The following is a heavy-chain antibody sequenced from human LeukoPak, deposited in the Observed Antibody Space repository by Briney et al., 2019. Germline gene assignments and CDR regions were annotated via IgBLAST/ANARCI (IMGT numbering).Heavy chain of an antibody. CDR1: GVSISSSNSY. Sequence: KTSETLSLTCTVSGVSISSSNSYWGWIRQPPGKGLEWIGRIYTSGSTNYNPSLKSRVTISVDTSKNQFSLKLSSVTAADTAVYYCARGARGETPTIHYYYYYYMDVWGKGTTVTVSS. CDR3: ARGARGETPTIHYYYYYYMDV. D-gene: IGHD1-14*01. V-gene: IGHV4-61*02. J-gene: IGHJ6*03. CDR2: IYTSGST.